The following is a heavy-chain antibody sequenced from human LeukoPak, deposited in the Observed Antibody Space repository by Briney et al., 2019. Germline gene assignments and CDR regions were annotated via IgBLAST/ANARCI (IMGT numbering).Heavy chain of an antibody. V-gene: IGHV4-34*01. J-gene: IGHJ5*02. CDR3: ARGAVTTHASWFDP. D-gene: IGHD4-11*01. CDR1: GFTFSNAW. CDR2: IRHGGTT. Sequence: GSVRLSCAASGFTFSNAWMSWVRQAPGKGLEWIGEIRHGGTTNYNPSLKSRVTMSLDTSKNELSMRLTSLTAADTAVYYCARGAVTTHASWFDPWGQGTLVTVSS.